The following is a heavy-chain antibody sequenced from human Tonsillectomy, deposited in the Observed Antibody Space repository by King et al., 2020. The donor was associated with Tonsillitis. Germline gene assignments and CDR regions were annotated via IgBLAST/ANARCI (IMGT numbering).Heavy chain of an antibody. J-gene: IGHJ3*02. V-gene: IGHV3-64D*06. CDR1: GFTFSSYT. CDR3: VKGHCRLELRQNAFDI. D-gene: IGHD1-7*01. Sequence: VQLVESGGGLVQPGGSLRLSCSASGFTFSSYTMPWVRQAAGKGLEHVSAISTLGGYTYYADSVTGRITISGDNSNDTRYLQLGSLRTEDTGVYYCVKGHCRLELRQNAFDIWGRGTMVSVSS. CDR2: ISTLGGYT.